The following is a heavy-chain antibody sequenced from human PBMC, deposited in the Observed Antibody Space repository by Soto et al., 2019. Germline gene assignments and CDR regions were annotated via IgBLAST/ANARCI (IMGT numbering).Heavy chain of an antibody. J-gene: IGHJ6*02. CDR1: GGSFSGYY. CDR3: ARWAVGATSRNYGMDV. D-gene: IGHD1-26*01. CDR2: INHSGST. Sequence: KPSETLSLTCAVYGGSFSGYYWSWIRQPPGKGLEWIGEINHSGSTNYNPSLKSRVTISVDTSKNQFSLKLSSVTAADTAVYYCARWAVGATSRNYGMDVWGQGTTVTVSS. V-gene: IGHV4-34*01.